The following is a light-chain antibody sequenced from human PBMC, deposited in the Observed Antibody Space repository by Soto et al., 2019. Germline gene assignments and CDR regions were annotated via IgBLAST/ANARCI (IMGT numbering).Light chain of an antibody. Sequence: QSVLTQPASVSGSPGQSTTISCTGTSSDVGSYNYVSWYQQHPGRAPRLMIYEVSNRPSGVSNRLSGSKSGNTASLTISGLQAEDEADYYCSSYTTSSTDVFGPGTKLTVL. CDR1: SSDVGSYNY. V-gene: IGLV2-14*01. CDR3: SSYTTSSTDV. CDR2: EVS. J-gene: IGLJ1*01.